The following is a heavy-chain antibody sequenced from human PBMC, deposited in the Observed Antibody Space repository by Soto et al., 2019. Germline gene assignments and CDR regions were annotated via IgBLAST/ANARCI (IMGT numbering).Heavy chain of an antibody. Sequence: PSETLSLTCAVYGGSFSGYYWSWIRQPPGKGLEWIGEINHSGSTNYNPSLKSRVTISVDTSKNQFSLKLSSVTAADTAVYYCARGRGSGYCSSTSCDTRQISLDYWGQGTLVTVS. CDR3: ARGRGSGYCSSTSCDTRQISLDY. D-gene: IGHD2-2*02. CDR2: INHSGST. CDR1: GGSFSGYY. V-gene: IGHV4-34*01. J-gene: IGHJ4*02.